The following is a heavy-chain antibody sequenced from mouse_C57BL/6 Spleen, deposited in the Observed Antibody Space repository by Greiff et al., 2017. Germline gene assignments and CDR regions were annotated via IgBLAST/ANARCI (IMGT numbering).Heavy chain of an antibody. D-gene: IGHD2-1*01. Sequence: VQLKESGAELVKPGASVKLSCTASGFNIKDYYMHWVKQRTEQGLEWIGRIDPEDGETKYAPKFQGKATITADTSSNTAYLQLSNLTSEDTAVYYCARSQIYPDWYFDVWGTGTTVTVSS. J-gene: IGHJ1*03. V-gene: IGHV14-2*01. CDR1: GFNIKDYY. CDR3: ARSQIYPDWYFDV. CDR2: IDPEDGET.